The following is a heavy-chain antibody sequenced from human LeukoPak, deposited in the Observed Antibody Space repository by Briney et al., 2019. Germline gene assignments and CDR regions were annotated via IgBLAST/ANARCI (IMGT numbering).Heavy chain of an antibody. V-gene: IGHV1-18*01. Sequence: VASVKVSCKASGYTFTSYGISWVRQAPGPGLEWMGWISAYNGNTNYAQKLQGRVTMTTDTSTSTAYMGLRSLRSDDTAVYYCARTPLDSSGYYRGYYFDYGGQGTLVTVSS. D-gene: IGHD3-22*01. J-gene: IGHJ4*02. CDR3: ARTPLDSSGYYRGYYFDY. CDR2: ISAYNGNT. CDR1: GYTFTSYG.